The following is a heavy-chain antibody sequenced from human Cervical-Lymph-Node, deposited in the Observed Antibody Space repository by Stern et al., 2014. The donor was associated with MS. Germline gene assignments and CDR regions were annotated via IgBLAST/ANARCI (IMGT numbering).Heavy chain of an antibody. D-gene: IGHD1-26*01. Sequence: EVQLVESGGGLVQPGGSLRLSYAASGFTFSSYAMSWVRQAPGKGLEWVSAISGSGGSTYYADSVKGRFTISRGKSKTTLYLPMNSLRAEDTAVYYCAKEPSYSGSYYFDYWGQGTLVTVSS. CDR1: GFTFSSYA. V-gene: IGHV3-23*04. CDR2: ISGSGGST. J-gene: IGHJ4*02. CDR3: AKEPSYSGSYYFDY.